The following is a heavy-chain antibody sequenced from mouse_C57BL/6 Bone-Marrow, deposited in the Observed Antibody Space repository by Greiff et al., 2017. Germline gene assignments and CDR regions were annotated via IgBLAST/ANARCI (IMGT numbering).Heavy chain of an antibody. CDR3: ARADSNPYAMDY. Sequence: EVQGVESGGGLVQSGRSLRLSCATSGFTFSDFYMEWVRQAPGKGLEWIAASRNKANDYTTEYSASVKGRFIVSRDTSQSILYLQMNALRAEDTAIYYCARADSNPYAMDYWGQGTSVTVSS. V-gene: IGHV7-1*01. J-gene: IGHJ4*01. CDR1: GFTFSDFY. D-gene: IGHD2-5*01. CDR2: SRNKANDYTT.